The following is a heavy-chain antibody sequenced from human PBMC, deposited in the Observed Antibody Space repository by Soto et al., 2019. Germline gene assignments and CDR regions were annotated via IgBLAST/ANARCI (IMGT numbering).Heavy chain of an antibody. V-gene: IGHV3-21*06. Sequence: PGGSLRLSCAASGFTFSSYSMNWVRQALGKGLEWVSSISSTTNYIYYGDSMKGRFTISRDNAKNSLYLEMNSLRAEDPAVHYCASESEDLTSNFDYWGQGTLVTVSS. CDR2: ISSTTNYI. CDR3: ASESEDLTSNFDY. CDR1: GFTFSSYS. J-gene: IGHJ4*02.